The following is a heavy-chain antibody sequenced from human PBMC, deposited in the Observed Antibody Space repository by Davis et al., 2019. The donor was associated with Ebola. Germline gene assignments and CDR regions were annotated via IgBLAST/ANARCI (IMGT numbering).Heavy chain of an antibody. V-gene: IGHV4-39*01. CDR1: GGSISNSDFNY. Sequence: MPSETLSLTCTVSGGSISNSDFNYWGWIRQPPGKGLEWIGSIYYRGTTYYTPSLKSRVTISVDTSKNQFSLKLNSVSAADTAVYYCARRRLSFEAIDYWGQGTLVTVSS. CDR3: ARRRLSFEAIDY. J-gene: IGHJ4*02. CDR2: IYYRGTT. D-gene: IGHD1-26*01.